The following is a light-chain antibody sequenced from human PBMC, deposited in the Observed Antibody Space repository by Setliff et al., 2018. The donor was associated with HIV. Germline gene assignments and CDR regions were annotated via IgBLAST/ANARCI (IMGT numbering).Light chain of an antibody. CDR3: QSYVNSFNGAI. CDR1: ASNIGAIFG. CDR2: AND. J-gene: IGLJ1*01. V-gene: IGLV1-40*01. Sequence: VLTQPRSLSWAPGERGVISCTGSASNIGAIFGLHWYQKLPNTAPKLLLYANDDRPPGVSDRFSGSRSDTSASLVISSLQAEDEADDYCQSYVNSFNGAIFGRGTKVTVL.